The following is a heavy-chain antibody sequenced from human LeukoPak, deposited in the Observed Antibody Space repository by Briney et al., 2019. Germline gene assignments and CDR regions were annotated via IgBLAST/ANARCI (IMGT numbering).Heavy chain of an antibody. CDR1: GFTFSSYS. CDR2: ISSSSSTI. J-gene: IGHJ6*02. V-gene: IGHV3-48*01. CDR3: ARPYCSGGSCYLGYYGMDV. D-gene: IGHD2-15*01. Sequence: PGGSLRLSCAASGFTFSSYSMNWVRQAPGKGLEWISYISSSSSTIYYADSVKGRFTISRDNVKNSLYLQMNSLRVEDTAVYYCARPYCSGGSCYLGYYGMDVWGQGTTVTVS.